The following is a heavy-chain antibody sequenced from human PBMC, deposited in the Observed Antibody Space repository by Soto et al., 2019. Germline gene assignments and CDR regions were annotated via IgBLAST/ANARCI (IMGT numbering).Heavy chain of an antibody. CDR1: GFTFSSYD. CDR2: IWYDGSNK. CDR3: ARSFRQWLVDS. D-gene: IGHD6-19*01. J-gene: IGHJ4*02. V-gene: IGHV3-33*01. Sequence: GGSLRLSCAASGFTFSSYDMHWVRQAPGKGLEWVGIIWYDGSNKYYADSVKGRFTISRDNSKNTLYLEVNSLRPDDTAVCYCARSFRQWLVDSWGQGALVTVSS.